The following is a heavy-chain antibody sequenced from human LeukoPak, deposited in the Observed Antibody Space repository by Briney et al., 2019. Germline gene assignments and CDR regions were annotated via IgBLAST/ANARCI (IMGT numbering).Heavy chain of an antibody. CDR2: IYTSGST. J-gene: IGHJ4*02. V-gene: IGHV4-61*02. Sequence: PSETLSLTCTVSGYSISSGYYWGWIRQPAGKELEWIGRIYTSGSTNYNPSLKSRVTISLDTSKNQFSLKLSSVTAADTAVYYCARDRPGSYFDYWGQGTLVTVSS. CDR1: GYSISSGYY. CDR3: ARDRPGSYFDY.